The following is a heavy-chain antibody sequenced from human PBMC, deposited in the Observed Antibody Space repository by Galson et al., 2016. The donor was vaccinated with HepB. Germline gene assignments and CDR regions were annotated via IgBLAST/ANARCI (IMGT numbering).Heavy chain of an antibody. J-gene: IGHJ6*02. V-gene: IGHV3-53*01. CDR1: GFTFDDYA. Sequence: SLRLSCAASGFTFDDYAMHWVRQAPGKGLEWVSLIYSAGTTYYADSVKGRFTISRDNSKNTMYLQMNSLRAEDTAVYYCAREEAYYYGMDVWGQGTTVTVSS. CDR3: AREEAYYYGMDV. CDR2: IYSAGTT.